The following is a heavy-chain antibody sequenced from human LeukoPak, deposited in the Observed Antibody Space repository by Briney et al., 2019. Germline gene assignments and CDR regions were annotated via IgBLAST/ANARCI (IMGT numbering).Heavy chain of an antibody. J-gene: IGHJ6*03. D-gene: IGHD6-13*01. Sequence: PSETLSLTCAVYGGSFSGYYWSWIRQPPGKGLEWIGEINHSGSTNYNPSLKSRVTISVDTSKNQFSLKLSSVTAADTAVYYCARLEGSSSSWYSYYYYYMDVWGKGTTVTVSS. V-gene: IGHV4-34*01. CDR2: INHSGST. CDR1: GGSFSGYY. CDR3: ARLEGSSSSWYSYYYYYMDV.